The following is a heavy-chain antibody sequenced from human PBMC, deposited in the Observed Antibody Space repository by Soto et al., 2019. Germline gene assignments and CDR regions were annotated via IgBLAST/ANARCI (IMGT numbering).Heavy chain of an antibody. CDR1: GGSISSGDYY. D-gene: IGHD2-15*01. V-gene: IGHV4-30-4*01. Sequence: SETLSLTCTVSGGSISSGDYYWSWIRQPPGKGLERIGYIYYSGSTYYNPSLKSRVTISVDTSKNQFSLKLSSVTAADTAVYYCARVGGYCSGGSCYYYGMDVRGQGTTVTVSS. CDR3: ARVGGYCSGGSCYYYGMDV. J-gene: IGHJ6*02. CDR2: IYYSGST.